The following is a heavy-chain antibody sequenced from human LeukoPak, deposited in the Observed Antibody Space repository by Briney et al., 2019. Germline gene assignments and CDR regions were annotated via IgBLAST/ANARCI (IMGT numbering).Heavy chain of an antibody. D-gene: IGHD6-13*01. J-gene: IGHJ5*01. CDR1: GFTFSSYA. CDR2: ISSSGSGGST. Sequence: SGGSLRLSCAASGFTFSSYAMSWVRQAPGKGLEWVSGISSSGSGGSTYYADSVKGRFTISRDNSKNTLYLQINSVRAEDTAVYYCARAYSSSWYDFWGQGTLATVSS. V-gene: IGHV3-23*01. CDR3: ARAYSSSWYDF.